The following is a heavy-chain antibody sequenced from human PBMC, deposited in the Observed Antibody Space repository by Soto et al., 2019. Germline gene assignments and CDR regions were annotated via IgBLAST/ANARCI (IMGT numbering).Heavy chain of an antibody. Sequence: PSETLSLTCAVYGGSFSGYYWSWIRQPPGKGLEWIGEINHSGSTNYNPSLKSRVTISVDTSKNQFSLKLSSVTAADTAVYYCARGRAAAAGKNYYGMDVWGQGTTVTVSS. V-gene: IGHV4-34*01. J-gene: IGHJ6*02. CDR3: ARGRAAAAGKNYYGMDV. D-gene: IGHD6-13*01. CDR2: INHSGST. CDR1: GGSFSGYY.